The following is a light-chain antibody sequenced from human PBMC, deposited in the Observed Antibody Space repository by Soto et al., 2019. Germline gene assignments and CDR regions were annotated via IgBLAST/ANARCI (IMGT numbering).Light chain of an antibody. CDR1: QSVSSN. CDR2: GAS. J-gene: IGKJ2*01. Sequence: EIVMTQSPANLSVSPGERATLSCRASQSVSSNLAWYQQKPGQGPRLLIYGASTRATSIPARFSGSVSGTDFTLTINSLQSEDFAVYYCQQYNKWPPYTFGQGTKLEIK. CDR3: QQYNKWPPYT. V-gene: IGKV3-15*01.